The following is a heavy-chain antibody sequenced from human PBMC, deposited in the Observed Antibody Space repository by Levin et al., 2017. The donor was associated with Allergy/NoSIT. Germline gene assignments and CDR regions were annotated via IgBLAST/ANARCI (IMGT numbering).Heavy chain of an antibody. CDR2: ISGSGFGFSGGVS. CDR1: GFTFSNFA. J-gene: IGHJ3*01. CDR3: AEDPCASGNSIGWDAFDV. V-gene: IGHV3-23*01. D-gene: IGHD3-3*01. Sequence: RAGGSLRLSCVASGFTFSNFAMSWVRQGPGKGLEWISSISGSGFGFSGGVSYYADSVKGRFTISRDDSKNTVYLEMSSLRAEVTAVYYCAEDPCASGNSIGWDAFDVWGQGTMVTVSS.